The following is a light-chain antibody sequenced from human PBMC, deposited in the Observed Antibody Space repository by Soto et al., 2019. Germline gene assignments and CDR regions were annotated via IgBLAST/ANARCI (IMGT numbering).Light chain of an antibody. Sequence: EIVMTQSPATLSVSPGERATLSCRASQSVSSNLAWYQQKPGQAPRLLIYGASTTATGIPARFSGSGSGTEFTLTISSLQSEDFGVYYCQQYNKWPSVTFGPGTKVDIK. V-gene: IGKV3-15*01. CDR2: GAS. J-gene: IGKJ3*01. CDR1: QSVSSN. CDR3: QQYNKWPSVT.